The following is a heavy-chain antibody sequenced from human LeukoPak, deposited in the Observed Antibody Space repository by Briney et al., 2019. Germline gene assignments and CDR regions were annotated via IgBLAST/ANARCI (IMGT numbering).Heavy chain of an antibody. CDR3: ARDSSSWYDFDAFDI. J-gene: IGHJ3*02. V-gene: IGHV1-3*01. CDR2: INAGNGNT. CDR1: GYTFTSYA. Sequence: GASVKVSCKASGYTFTSYAMHWVRQAPGQRLEWMGWINAGNGNTKYSQKFQGRVTITRDTSASTAYMELSSLRSEDTAVYYCARDSSSWYDFDAFDIWGQGTMVTVSS. D-gene: IGHD6-13*01.